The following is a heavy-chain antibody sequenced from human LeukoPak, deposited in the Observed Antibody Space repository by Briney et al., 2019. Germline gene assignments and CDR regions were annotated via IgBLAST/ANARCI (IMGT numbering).Heavy chain of an antibody. J-gene: IGHJ5*02. CDR2: INPSGGST. CDR3: ARDRRANLNWFDP. V-gene: IGHV1-46*01. D-gene: IGHD1-26*01. CDR1: GYTFTSYY. Sequence: ASVKVSCKASGYTFTSYYMRWVRRAPGQGLEWMGIINPSGGSTSYAQKFQGRVTMTRDTSTSTVYMELSSLRSEDTAVYYCARDRRANLNWFDPWGQGTLVTVSS.